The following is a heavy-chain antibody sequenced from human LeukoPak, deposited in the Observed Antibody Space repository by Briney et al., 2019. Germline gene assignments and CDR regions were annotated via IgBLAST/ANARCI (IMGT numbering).Heavy chain of an antibody. D-gene: IGHD3-3*01. CDR1: GYTFTSYY. J-gene: IGHJ5*02. Sequence: GASVKVSCKASGYTFTSYYMHWVRQAPGQGLEWMGIINPSGGSTTYAQKFQGRVTMTRDTSTSTVYMELSSLRSEDTAVYYCARDGSLYYDFWSGYYTGEWFDPWGQGTLVTVSS. CDR2: INPSGGST. V-gene: IGHV1-46*01. CDR3: ARDGSLYYDFWSGYYTGEWFDP.